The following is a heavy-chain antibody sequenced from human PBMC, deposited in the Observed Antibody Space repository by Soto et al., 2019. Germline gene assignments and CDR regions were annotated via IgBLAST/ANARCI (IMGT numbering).Heavy chain of an antibody. D-gene: IGHD5-12*01. CDR2: ILYDGSDK. Sequence: QVQLVESGGGVVQPGRSLRLSCAASGFTFSSYAMHWVRQAPGKGLEWVAVILYDGSDKYYADSVQGRFTISRDNSENTLYLQMNSLRAEDTAVYYCAAELGNSGYDGHDYWGQGTLVTVCS. CDR3: AAELGNSGYDGHDY. V-gene: IGHV3-30-3*01. J-gene: IGHJ4*02. CDR1: GFTFSSYA.